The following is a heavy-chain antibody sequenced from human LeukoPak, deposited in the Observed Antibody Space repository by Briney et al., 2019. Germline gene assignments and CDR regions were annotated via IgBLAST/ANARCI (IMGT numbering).Heavy chain of an antibody. CDR1: GFTLSDYY. J-gene: IGHJ4*02. CDR2: ISSSCSTI. CDR3: APGNWNDWSFDY. Sequence: GGSLRLSYAASGFTLSDYYMSWIRQAPGKGLEWVSYISSSCSTIYYADSVKGRFTISRDNAKNSLYLQMNSLRAEDTAVYYCAPGNWNDWSFDYWGQGTLVTVSS. D-gene: IGHD1-1*01. V-gene: IGHV3-11*01.